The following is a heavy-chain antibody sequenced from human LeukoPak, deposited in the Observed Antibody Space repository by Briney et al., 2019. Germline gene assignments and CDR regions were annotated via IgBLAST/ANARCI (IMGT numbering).Heavy chain of an antibody. CDR1: GYTFTGYY. CDR2: IIPIFGTA. D-gene: IGHD4-17*01. CDR3: ATYGPMTTVTTQGPGFDY. Sequence: GASVKVSCKASGYTFTGYYMHWVRQAPGQGLEWMGRIIPIFGTANYAQKFQGRVTITTDESTSTAYMELSSLRSEDTAVYYCATYGPMTTVTTQGPGFDYWGQGTLVTVSS. V-gene: IGHV1-69*05. J-gene: IGHJ4*02.